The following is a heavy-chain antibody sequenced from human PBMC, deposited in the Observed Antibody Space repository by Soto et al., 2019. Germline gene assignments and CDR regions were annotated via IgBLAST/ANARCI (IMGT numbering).Heavy chain of an antibody. D-gene: IGHD3-10*01. CDR3: ARAGNYHASSGPIYYFDS. Sequence: SSETLSLTCAGYGGSLSDYSWTWIRQAPRKGLEWIGEVDTSGITNYNPSLESRLTFSIDTPNSQFSLRLSSVTAADTAVYFCARAGNYHASSGPIYYFDSWGQAPPVT. J-gene: IGHJ4*02. CDR1: GGSLSDYS. CDR2: VDTSGIT. V-gene: IGHV4-34*01.